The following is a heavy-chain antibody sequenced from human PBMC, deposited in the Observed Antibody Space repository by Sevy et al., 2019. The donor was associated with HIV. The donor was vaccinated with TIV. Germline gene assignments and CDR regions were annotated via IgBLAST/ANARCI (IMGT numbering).Heavy chain of an antibody. Sequence: GGSLRLSCAGSGFSFKNVWMTWVRQTPGKGLEWVGHAKRKSDGGTIDYGSPVNGRFTMSRDDSKDMLYLQMSSLKTEDTGVYYCATVLGAGAAGAFEIWGQGTMVTVSS. J-gene: IGHJ3*02. D-gene: IGHD1-26*01. CDR2: AKRKSDGGTI. CDR3: ATVLGAGAAGAFEI. CDR1: GFSFKNVW. V-gene: IGHV3-15*01.